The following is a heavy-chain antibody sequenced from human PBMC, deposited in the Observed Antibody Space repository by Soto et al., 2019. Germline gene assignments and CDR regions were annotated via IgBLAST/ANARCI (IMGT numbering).Heavy chain of an antibody. D-gene: IGHD2-15*01. Sequence: SETLSLTCAVSGGSISSGGYSWSWIRQPPGKGLEWIGYIYHSGSTYYNPSLKSRVTISVDRSKNQFSLKLSSVTAADTAVYYCARAELLAGNWFDPWGQGTLVTVSS. CDR2: IYHSGST. V-gene: IGHV4-30-2*01. CDR1: GGSISSGGYS. CDR3: ARAELLAGNWFDP. J-gene: IGHJ5*02.